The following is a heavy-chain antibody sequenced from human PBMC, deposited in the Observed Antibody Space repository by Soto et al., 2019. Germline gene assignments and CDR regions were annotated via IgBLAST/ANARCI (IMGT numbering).Heavy chain of an antibody. J-gene: IGHJ6*02. V-gene: IGHV3-48*02. CDR3: ARDLYSNYVIYYYGMDV. Sequence: PGGSLRLSCAASGFTFSSYSMNWVRQAPGKGLEWVSYISSSSSTIYYADSVKGRFTISRDNAKNSLYLQMNSLRDEDTAVYYCARDLYSNYVIYYYGMDVWGQGTTVTVSS. CDR1: GFTFSSYS. D-gene: IGHD4-4*01. CDR2: ISSSSSTI.